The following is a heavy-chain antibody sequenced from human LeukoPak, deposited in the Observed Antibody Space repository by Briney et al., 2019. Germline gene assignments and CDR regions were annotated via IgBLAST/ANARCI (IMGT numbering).Heavy chain of an antibody. CDR2: INPSGGST. D-gene: IGHD3-3*01. Sequence: GASVKVSCKASGYTFTSYYMHWVRQAPGQGLEWMGIINPSGGSTSYAQKFQGRVTMTRDMSTSTVYMELSSLRSEDTAVYYCARVYDFWSGYTKSYYFDYWGQGTLVTVSS. CDR1: GYTFTSYY. CDR3: ARVYDFWSGYTKSYYFDY. V-gene: IGHV1-46*01. J-gene: IGHJ4*02.